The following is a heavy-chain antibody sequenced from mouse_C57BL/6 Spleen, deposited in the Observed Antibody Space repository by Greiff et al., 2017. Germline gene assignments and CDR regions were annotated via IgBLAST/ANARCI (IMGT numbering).Heavy chain of an antibody. CDR2: IDPTSGGT. V-gene: IGHV1-72*01. Sequence: VQLQQPGAELVKPGASVKLSCKASGYTFPSSWMHWVKQRPGRGLEWIGRIDPTSGGTKYNETFKSKATLTVDKPSSTAYMHLSSLTSEDSAVYYCARLRCSSYYFDYWGQGTILTVSS. J-gene: IGHJ2*01. CDR1: GYTFPSSW. CDR3: ARLRCSSYYFDY. D-gene: IGHD1-1*01.